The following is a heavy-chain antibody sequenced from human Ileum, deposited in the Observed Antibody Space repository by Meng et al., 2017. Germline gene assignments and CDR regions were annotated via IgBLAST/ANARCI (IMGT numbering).Heavy chain of an antibody. J-gene: IGHJ5*02. CDR3: AREKGTSGRAGWFDP. V-gene: IGHV3-30*01. Sequence: GESLKISCAASGFTITSNPIHWVRQAPGKGLEWVALISQDGSNRHYADPVAGRFTISRDTSKNTLDLQMTSLKDEDTAIYYCAREKGTSGRAGWFDPWGQGTLVTVSS. CDR1: GFTITSNP. D-gene: IGHD2-2*01. CDR2: ISQDGSNR.